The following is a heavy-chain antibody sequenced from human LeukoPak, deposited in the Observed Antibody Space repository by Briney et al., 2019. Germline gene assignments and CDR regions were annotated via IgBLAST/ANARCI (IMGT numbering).Heavy chain of an antibody. Sequence: PGGSQRLSCAASGFTSSSYWMSWVRQAPREGLEWVANIKQDGSEKYYVDSVKGRLTISRDNAKNSLYLQMNSLRAEDTAVYYCARDRGGRGSTVVTPFDYWGQGTLVTVSS. V-gene: IGHV3-7*05. CDR2: IKQDGSEK. J-gene: IGHJ4*02. D-gene: IGHD4-23*01. CDR3: ARDRGGRGSTVVTPFDY. CDR1: GFTSSSYW.